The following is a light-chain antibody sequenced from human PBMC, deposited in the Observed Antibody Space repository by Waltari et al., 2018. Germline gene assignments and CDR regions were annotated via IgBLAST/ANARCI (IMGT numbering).Light chain of an antibody. CDR3: QLYDSAWT. CDR1: QSVSTLS. Sequence: IVLTQSPGTLSLSPGDVAPLSCRTSQSVSTLSVAWYQQKPGQAPRPLIYDTSSRATGIPDRFSGSGSGTDFTLTISSLKPEDFAVYYCQLYDSAWTFGQGTKVEIK. J-gene: IGKJ1*01. V-gene: IGKV3-20*01. CDR2: DTS.